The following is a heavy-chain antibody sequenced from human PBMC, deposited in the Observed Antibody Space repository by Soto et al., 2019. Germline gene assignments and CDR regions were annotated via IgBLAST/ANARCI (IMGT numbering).Heavy chain of an antibody. CDR2: IYYSGST. V-gene: IGHV4-39*01. J-gene: IGHJ4*02. D-gene: IGHD3-3*01. CDR1: GGSISSSSYY. CDR3: ARLPYITIFGVVTPGSFDY. Sequence: SETLSLTCTVSGGSISSSSYYWGWIRQPPGKGLEWIGSIYYSGSTYYNPSLKSRVTISVDTSKNQFSLKLSSVTAADTAVYYCARLPYITIFGVVTPGSFDYWGQGTLVTVSS.